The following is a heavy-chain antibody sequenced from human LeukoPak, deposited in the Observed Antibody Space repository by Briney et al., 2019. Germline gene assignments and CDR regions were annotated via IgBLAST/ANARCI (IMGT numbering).Heavy chain of an antibody. CDR3: AKDLQGTDALDM. D-gene: IGHD3-10*01. CDR1: RLTFRSFG. CDR2: IRYDGSNK. Sequence: GGSLRLSCAASRLTFRSFGMHWVRQAPGKGLEWVAFIRYDGSNKYYGDSMKGRFTISRDNSKNTLYLQMNSLRAEDMAVYYCAKDLQGTDALDMWGQGTMVTVSS. V-gene: IGHV3-30*02. J-gene: IGHJ3*02.